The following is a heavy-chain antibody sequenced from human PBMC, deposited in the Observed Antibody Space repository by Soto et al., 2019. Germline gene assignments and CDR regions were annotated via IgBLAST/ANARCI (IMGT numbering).Heavy chain of an antibody. D-gene: IGHD5-18*01. Sequence: SETLSLTCTVSGGSISSGCYYWSWIRQHPGKGLEWIGYIYYSGSTYYNPSLKSRVTISVDTSKNQFSLKLSSVTAADTAVYYCARTEYSYGYRNNWFDPWGQGTLVTVSS. CDR3: ARTEYSYGYRNNWFDP. V-gene: IGHV4-31*03. J-gene: IGHJ5*02. CDR2: IYYSGST. CDR1: GGSISSGCYY.